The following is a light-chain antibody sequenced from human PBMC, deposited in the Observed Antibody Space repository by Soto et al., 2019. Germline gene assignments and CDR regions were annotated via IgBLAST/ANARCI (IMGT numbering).Light chain of an antibody. Sequence: QSALTQPASVSGSPGQSITISCTGTSSDVGGYNYVSCYQQHPGKAPKLMIYDVSNRPSGVSNRFSGSKSGNTASLTISGLQAEDEAEYYCSSYTSSSPDVFGTGTKLTVL. J-gene: IGLJ1*01. CDR1: SSDVGGYNY. V-gene: IGLV2-14*01. CDR2: DVS. CDR3: SSYTSSSPDV.